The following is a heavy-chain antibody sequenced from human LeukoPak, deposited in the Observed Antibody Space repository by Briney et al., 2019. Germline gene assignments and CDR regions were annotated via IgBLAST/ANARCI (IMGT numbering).Heavy chain of an antibody. Sequence: PSETLSLTCAVYGGSFSGYYWSWIRQPPGKGLEWIGEINHSGSTNYNPSLKSRVTISVDTSKNQFSLKLSSVTAADTAVYYCAGGKKKGERITIFGVVISLDYWGQGTLVTVSS. CDR1: GGSFSGYY. CDR2: INHSGST. V-gene: IGHV4-34*01. CDR3: AGGKKKGERITIFGVVISLDY. J-gene: IGHJ4*02. D-gene: IGHD3-3*01.